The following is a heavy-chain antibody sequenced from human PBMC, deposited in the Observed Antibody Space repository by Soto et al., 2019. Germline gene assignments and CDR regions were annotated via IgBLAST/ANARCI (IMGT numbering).Heavy chain of an antibody. Sequence: QVQLVQSGAEVKKPGSSVKVSCKASGGTFSSYAISWVRQAPGQGLEWMGGIIPIFGTANYAQKFQGRVTITAEEPTSTAHMELSSMRSDDTDVDYCARRGHKLGYCSSTSCSGGMDVWGQGTTVTDSS. V-gene: IGHV1-69*01. CDR2: IIPIFGTA. D-gene: IGHD2-2*01. CDR3: ARRGHKLGYCSSTSCSGGMDV. J-gene: IGHJ6*02. CDR1: GGTFSSYA.